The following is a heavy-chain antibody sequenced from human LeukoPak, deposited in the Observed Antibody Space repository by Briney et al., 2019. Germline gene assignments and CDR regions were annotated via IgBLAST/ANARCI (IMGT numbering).Heavy chain of an antibody. CDR2: ISAYNGNT. D-gene: IGHD2/OR15-2a*01. CDR3: ARGSSLLPPDAFDI. CDR1: GYTLTELS. Sequence: VASVKVSCKVSGYTLTELSMHWVRQAPGKGLEWMGWISAYNGNTNYAQKLQGRVTMTTDTYTSTAYMELRSLMSDDTAVYYCARGSSLLPPDAFDIWGQGTMVTVSS. V-gene: IGHV1-18*01. J-gene: IGHJ3*02.